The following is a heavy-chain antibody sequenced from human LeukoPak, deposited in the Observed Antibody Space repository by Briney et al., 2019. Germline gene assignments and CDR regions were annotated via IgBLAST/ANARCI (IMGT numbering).Heavy chain of an antibody. Sequence: SSETLSLTCTVSGGSISSYYWSWIRQPPRKGLEWIGYIYYSGSTNYNPSLKSRVTISVDTSKNQFSLKLRSVPAADTAVYYCERVIVVGATFDYWGQGNLVTVSP. CDR2: IYYSGST. J-gene: IGHJ4*02. V-gene: IGHV4-59*01. CDR3: ERVIVVGATFDY. CDR1: GGSISSYY. D-gene: IGHD1-26*01.